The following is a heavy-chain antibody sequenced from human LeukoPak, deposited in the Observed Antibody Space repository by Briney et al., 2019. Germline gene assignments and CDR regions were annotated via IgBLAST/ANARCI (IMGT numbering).Heavy chain of an antibody. V-gene: IGHV1-69*04. D-gene: IGHD6-19*01. J-gene: IGHJ4*02. CDR1: GGTFSSYA. Sequence: GASVKVSCKASGGTFSSYAISWVRQAPGQGLEWMGRIIPILGIANYAQKFQGRVTITADKSTSTAYMELSSLRSEDTAVYNRARDLIAVAGEIDYWGQGTLVTVSS. CDR2: IIPILGIA. CDR3: ARDLIAVAGEIDY.